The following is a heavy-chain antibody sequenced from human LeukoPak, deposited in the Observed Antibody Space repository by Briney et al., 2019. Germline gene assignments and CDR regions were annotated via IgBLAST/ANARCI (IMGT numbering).Heavy chain of an antibody. V-gene: IGHV1-2*06. CDR1: GYTFTGYY. Sequence: ASVKVSCKASGYTFTGYYMHWVRQAPGQGLEWMGRINPNSGGTNYAQKFQGRVTMTGDTSISTAYMELSRLRSDDTAVYYCARDLIVPAGLYYYYGMDVWGQGTTVTVSS. D-gene: IGHD2-2*01. J-gene: IGHJ6*02. CDR2: INPNSGGT. CDR3: ARDLIVPAGLYYYYGMDV.